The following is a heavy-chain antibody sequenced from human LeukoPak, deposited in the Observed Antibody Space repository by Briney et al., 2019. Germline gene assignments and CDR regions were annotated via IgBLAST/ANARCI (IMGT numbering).Heavy chain of an antibody. Sequence: PGGSLRLSCAASGFTFSSYSMNWVRQAPGKGLEWVSSISSSSSYIYYADSVKGRFTISRDNAKNSLYLQMNSLRAEDTAVYYCARARITMAQGFNLWGQGTLVTVSS. CDR1: GFTFSSYS. V-gene: IGHV3-21*01. D-gene: IGHD3-10*01. J-gene: IGHJ4*02. CDR2: ISSSSSYI. CDR3: ARARITMAQGFNL.